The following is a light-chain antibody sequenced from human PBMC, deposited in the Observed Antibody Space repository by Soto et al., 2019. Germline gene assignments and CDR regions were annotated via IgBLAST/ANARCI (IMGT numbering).Light chain of an antibody. CDR3: GTWDTSLSAGRV. CDR1: SSNIGNNY. CDR2: ETN. Sequence: QSVLTQPPSVSAAPGQTVTSSCSGSSSNIGNNYVSWYQQLPGAAPKLLIYETNRRPAGIPDRFSGSKSGTSATLAITGLQTADEADYYCGTWDTSLSAGRVFGPGTKLTVL. J-gene: IGLJ1*01. V-gene: IGLV1-51*02.